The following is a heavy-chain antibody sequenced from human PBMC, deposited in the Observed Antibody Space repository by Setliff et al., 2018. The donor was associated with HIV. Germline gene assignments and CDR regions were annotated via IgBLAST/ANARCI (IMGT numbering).Heavy chain of an antibody. Sequence: SETLSLTCSVSGGSISSRNYYWGWIRQPPGKGLEWIGSIYYSGSTYYNPSLKSRVTISLDTSSNQFSLKLSSVTAADTAVYYCARGLSSGWYGYWYFDLWGRGTLVTVSS. D-gene: IGHD6-19*01. CDR1: GGSISSRNYY. CDR2: IYYSGST. CDR3: ARGLSSGWYGYWYFDL. J-gene: IGHJ2*01. V-gene: IGHV4-39*01.